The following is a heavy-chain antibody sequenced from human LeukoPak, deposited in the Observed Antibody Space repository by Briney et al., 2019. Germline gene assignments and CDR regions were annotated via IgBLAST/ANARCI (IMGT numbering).Heavy chain of an antibody. V-gene: IGHV1-46*01. CDR2: INPSGGST. CDR3: ARATLSDYYFNY. Sequence: EASVKVSCKASGYTFTSYYMHWVRQAPGQGLEWMGIINPSGGSTSYAQKFQGRVTMTRDTSTNTVYMEPSSLRSEDTAVYFCARATLSDYYFNYWGQGTLVTVSS. CDR1: GYTFTSYY. J-gene: IGHJ4*02.